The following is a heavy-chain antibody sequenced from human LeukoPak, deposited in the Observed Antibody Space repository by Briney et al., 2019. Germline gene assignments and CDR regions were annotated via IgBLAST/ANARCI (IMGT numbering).Heavy chain of an antibody. CDR1: GFTFRTYW. V-gene: IGHV3-7*03. CDR2: IDQDGSEK. D-gene: IGHD3-10*01. Sequence: GGSLRLSCPTFGFTFRTYWMSWVRQAPGKGLEWVASIDQDGSEKNYVDSVKGRFTISRDNAYNSLHLQMNSLRAEDTAVYYCVRDGHLYGLPFDYWGQGTLVTVSS. J-gene: IGHJ4*02. CDR3: VRDGHLYGLPFDY.